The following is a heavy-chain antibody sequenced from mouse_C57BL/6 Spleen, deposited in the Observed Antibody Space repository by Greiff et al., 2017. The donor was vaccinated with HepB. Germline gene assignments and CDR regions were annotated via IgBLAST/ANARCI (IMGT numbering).Heavy chain of an antibody. J-gene: IGHJ4*01. D-gene: IGHD1-1*01. CDR3: VRQAFYGSSFGYYAMDY. CDR2: IRSKSNNYAT. Sequence: EVQVVESGGGLVQPKGSLKLSCAASGFSFNTYAMNWVRQAPGKGLEWVARIRSKSNNYATYYADSVKDRFTISRDDSESMLYLQMNNLKTEDTAMYYCVRQAFYGSSFGYYAMDYWGQGTSVTVSS. CDR1: GFSFNTYA. V-gene: IGHV10-1*01.